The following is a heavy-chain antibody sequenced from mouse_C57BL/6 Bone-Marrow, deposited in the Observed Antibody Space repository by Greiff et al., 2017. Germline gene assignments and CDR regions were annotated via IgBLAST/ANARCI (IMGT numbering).Heavy chain of an antibody. J-gene: IGHJ2*01. Sequence: EVQVVESGGGLVKPGGSLKLSCAASGFTFSDYGMHWVRQAPERGLEWVAYISSGSSTIYYADTVKGRFTISRDNATNTLFLQMTSLRSEDTAMYYCAAGDGYLDYWGQGTTLTVSS. D-gene: IGHD2-3*01. CDR3: AAGDGYLDY. CDR2: ISSGSSTI. CDR1: GFTFSDYG. V-gene: IGHV5-17*01.